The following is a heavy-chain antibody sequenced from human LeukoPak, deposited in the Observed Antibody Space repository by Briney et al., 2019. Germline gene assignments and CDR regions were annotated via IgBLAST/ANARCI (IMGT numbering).Heavy chain of an antibody. J-gene: IGHJ4*02. V-gene: IGHV3-53*01. D-gene: IGHD3-22*01. CDR2: IHSGDST. Sequence: PGGSLRLSCAASGFTVGSNYMSWVRQAPGKGLEWVSGIHSGDSTYYADSVKDRITISRDNSKNMLYLQMNSLGAEDTAVYHCARASGGYYDSSGSFDYWGQGTLVTVSS. CDR1: GFTVGSNY. CDR3: ARASGGYYDSSGSFDY.